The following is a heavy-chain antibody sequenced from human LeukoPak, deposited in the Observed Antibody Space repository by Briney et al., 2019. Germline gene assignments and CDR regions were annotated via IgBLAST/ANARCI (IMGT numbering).Heavy chain of an antibody. CDR1: GDSMSSSHYC. J-gene: IGHJ4*02. Sequence: SETLSLTCTVSGDSMSSSHYCWGWIRQPPGKGLEWIGSIYYSGSTYYNPSLKSRVTISVDTSKNQFSLKLSSVTAADTAVYYCARTAQTGTMDYWGQGTLVTVSS. CDR3: ARTAQTGTMDY. V-gene: IGHV4-39*07. CDR2: IYYSGST. D-gene: IGHD1-7*01.